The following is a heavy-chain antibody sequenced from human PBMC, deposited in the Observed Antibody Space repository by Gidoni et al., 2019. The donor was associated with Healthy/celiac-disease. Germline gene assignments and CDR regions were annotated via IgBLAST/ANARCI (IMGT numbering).Heavy chain of an antibody. J-gene: IGHJ6*03. Sequence: AQLLESGGCLVQLGGSLRLSCDASGFPFSCYAMSWVRRAPGKGLEWSSAISGRGGSTYYADSVTCRFTISRDNSKNTLYLQMNSLRAEDTAVYYCAKDRTGYDFWSGYYGENYYYYYMDVWGKGTTVTVSS. V-gene: IGHV3-23*01. CDR1: GFPFSCYA. CDR2: ISGRGGST. D-gene: IGHD3-3*01. CDR3: AKDRTGYDFWSGYYGENYYYYYMDV.